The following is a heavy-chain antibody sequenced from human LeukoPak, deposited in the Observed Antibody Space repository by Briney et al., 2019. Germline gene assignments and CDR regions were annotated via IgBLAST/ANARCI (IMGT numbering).Heavy chain of an antibody. V-gene: IGHV4-59*01. CDR3: ARDERFSLHAFDI. J-gene: IGHJ3*02. CDR1: GGSISSYY. D-gene: IGHD1-1*01. CDR2: IYYSGST. Sequence: PSETLSLTCTVSGGSISSYYWSWIRQPPGKGLEWIGYIYYSGSTNYNPSLKSRVTISVDTSKNQFSLKLSSVTAADTAVYYCARDERFSLHAFDIWGQGTMVTVS.